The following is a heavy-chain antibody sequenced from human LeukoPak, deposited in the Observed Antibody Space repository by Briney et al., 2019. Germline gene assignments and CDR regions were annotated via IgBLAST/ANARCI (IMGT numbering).Heavy chain of an antibody. V-gene: IGHV4-30-2*06. Sequence: SQTLSLTCSVSGGSISSGPYFWSWIRQSPGQGLEWIGYIWPSGSTNYNPSLKSRVTISVDTSKNQFSLKLSSVTAADTAVYYCARDRVGSSWSNWFDPWGQGTLVTVSS. CDR3: ARDRVGSSWSNWFDP. J-gene: IGHJ5*02. D-gene: IGHD6-13*01. CDR2: IWPSGST. CDR1: GGSISSGPYF.